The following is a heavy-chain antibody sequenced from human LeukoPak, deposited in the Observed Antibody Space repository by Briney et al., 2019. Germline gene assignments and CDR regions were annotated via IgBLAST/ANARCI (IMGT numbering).Heavy chain of an antibody. D-gene: IGHD6-6*01. Sequence: SETLSLTCTVSGGSISSYYWSWIRQPPGKGLEWIGYIYTSGSTNYNPSLKSRVTISVDTSKNQFSLKLSSVTAAHTAVYYCARLLTAARSYYFDYWGQGTLVTVSS. CDR3: ARLLTAARSYYFDY. V-gene: IGHV4-4*09. J-gene: IGHJ4*02. CDR1: GGSISSYY. CDR2: IYTSGST.